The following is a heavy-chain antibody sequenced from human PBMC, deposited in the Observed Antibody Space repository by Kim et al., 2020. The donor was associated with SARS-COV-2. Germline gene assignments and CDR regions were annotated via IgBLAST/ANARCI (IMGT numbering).Heavy chain of an antibody. CDR3: ARAHYYDSSGYYFPYYYYGMDV. CDR1: GFTFSSYS. V-gene: IGHV3-21*01. J-gene: IGHJ6*02. CDR2: ISSSSSYI. D-gene: IGHD3-22*01. Sequence: GGSLRLSCAASGFTFSSYSMNWVRQAPGKGLEWVSSISSSSSYIYYADLVKGRFTISRDNAKNSLYLQMNRLRAEDTAVYYCARAHYYDSSGYYFPYYYYGMDVWGQGTTVTVSS.